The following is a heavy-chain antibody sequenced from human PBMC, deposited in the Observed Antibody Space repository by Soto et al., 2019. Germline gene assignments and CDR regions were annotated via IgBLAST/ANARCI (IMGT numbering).Heavy chain of an antibody. CDR2: IYYSGST. J-gene: IGHJ6*02. Sequence: PSETLSLTCTVSGGSISSSSYYWGWIRQPPGKGLEWIGSIYYSGSTYYNPSLKSRVTISVDTSKNQFSLKLSSVTAADTAVYYCARHSPGSYDILTGYYTYGMDVWGQGTTVTVSS. D-gene: IGHD3-9*01. V-gene: IGHV4-39*01. CDR1: GGSISSSSYY. CDR3: ARHSPGSYDILTGYYTYGMDV.